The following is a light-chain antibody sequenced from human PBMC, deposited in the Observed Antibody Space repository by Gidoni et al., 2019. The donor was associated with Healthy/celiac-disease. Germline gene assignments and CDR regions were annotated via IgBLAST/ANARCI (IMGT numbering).Light chain of an antibody. J-gene: IGKJ4*01. CDR2: GAS. V-gene: IGKV3-20*01. Sequence: EIVLTQSPGPLSLSPGERATLSCRASQSVSSSYLAGYQQKPGQAPRLLIYGASSRATGIPDRVSGSGSGTDFTLTISRLEPEDFAVYYCQQYGSSPLTFGGGTKVEIK. CDR3: QQYGSSPLT. CDR1: QSVSSSY.